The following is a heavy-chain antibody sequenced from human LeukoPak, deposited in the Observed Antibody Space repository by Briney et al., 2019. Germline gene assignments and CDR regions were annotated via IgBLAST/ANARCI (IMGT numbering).Heavy chain of an antibody. CDR1: GFTFSSYE. CDR3: AELGITMIGGV. J-gene: IGHJ6*04. V-gene: IGHV3-48*03. D-gene: IGHD3-10*02. CDR2: ISSSCSTI. Sequence: GGSLSLSCAASGFTFSSYEMNWVRQAAGKGLEWVSYISSSCSTILYADSVKGRFTISRDNAKNSLYLQMNSLRAEDTAVYYCAELGITMIGGVWGKGTTVTISS.